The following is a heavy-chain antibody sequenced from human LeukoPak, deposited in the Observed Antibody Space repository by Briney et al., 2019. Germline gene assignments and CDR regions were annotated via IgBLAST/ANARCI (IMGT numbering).Heavy chain of an antibody. J-gene: IGHJ4*02. CDR1: GGSISSYY. CDR3: ARGPKVADNYDILTGYYYFDY. V-gene: IGHV4-59*12. Sequence: SETLSLTCTVSGGSISSYYWSWIRQPPGKGLEWIGYIYYSGSTNYNPSLKSRVTISVDTSKNQFSLKLKSVTAADTAVYYCARGPKVADNYDILTGYYYFDYWGQGSLVTVSS. D-gene: IGHD3-9*01. CDR2: IYYSGST.